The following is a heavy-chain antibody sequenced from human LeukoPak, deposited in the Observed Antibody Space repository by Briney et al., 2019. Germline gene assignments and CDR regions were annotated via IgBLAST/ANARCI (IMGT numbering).Heavy chain of an antibody. D-gene: IGHD3-10*01. CDR3: ARNSHYYGSGSYYSSYYYYMDV. CDR1: GYTFTSYD. J-gene: IGHJ6*03. Sequence: ASVKVSCKASGYTFTSYDINWVRQATGQGLEWMGWMNPNSGNTGYAQKFQGRVTMTRNTSISTAYMELSSLRSDDTAVYYCARNSHYYGSGSYYSSYYYYMDVWGKGTTVTVSS. CDR2: MNPNSGNT. V-gene: IGHV1-8*01.